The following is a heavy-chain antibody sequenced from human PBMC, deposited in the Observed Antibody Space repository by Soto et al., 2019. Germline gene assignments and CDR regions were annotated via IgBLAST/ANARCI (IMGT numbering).Heavy chain of an antibody. CDR3: ARRRDGYNFPGYYYYYGMDV. Sequence: QLQLQESGPGLVKPSETLSLTCTVSGGSISSSSYYWGWIRQPPGKGLEWIGSIYYSGSTYYNPSLKSRVTISVDTSKNQFSLKLSSVTAADTAVYYCARRRDGYNFPGYYYYYGMDVWGQGTTVTVSS. CDR1: GGSISSSSYY. CDR2: IYYSGST. J-gene: IGHJ6*02. D-gene: IGHD5-12*01. V-gene: IGHV4-39*01.